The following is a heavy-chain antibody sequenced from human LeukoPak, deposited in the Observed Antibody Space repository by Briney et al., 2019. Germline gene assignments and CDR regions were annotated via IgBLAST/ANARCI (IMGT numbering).Heavy chain of an antibody. Sequence: GGSLRLSCEASGFSLSISGMNWVRQAPGKGLEWISYISSSSDLISYVASVKGRFTVSRDNAKNSLFLQMNSLRDEDTAVYYCARSPSDYYYGMDVWGQGTTVTVSS. CDR1: GFSLSISG. J-gene: IGHJ6*02. CDR2: ISSSSDLI. CDR3: ARSPSDYYYGMDV. V-gene: IGHV3-48*02.